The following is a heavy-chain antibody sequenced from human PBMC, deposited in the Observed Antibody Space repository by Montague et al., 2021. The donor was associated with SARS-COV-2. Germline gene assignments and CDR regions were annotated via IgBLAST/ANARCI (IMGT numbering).Heavy chain of an antibody. CDR1: GFTFSSFS. D-gene: IGHD1-26*01. J-gene: IGHJ4*02. CDR3: ARGRGSYIDY. Sequence: SLRLSRAASGFTFSSFSMNWLRQTPQKGLEWVAYISYLNTVHYADSVKGRFTISNDNDTNSVYLQMNSLRDEDTALYYCARGRGSYIDYWGQGTLVSVSS. CDR2: ISYLNTV. V-gene: IGHV3-48*02.